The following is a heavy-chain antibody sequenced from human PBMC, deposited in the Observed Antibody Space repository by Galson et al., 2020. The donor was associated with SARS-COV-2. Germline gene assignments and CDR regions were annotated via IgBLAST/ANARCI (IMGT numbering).Heavy chain of an antibody. CDR3: ARTDTIEYYYGSGTEPLLDY. V-gene: IGHV1-18*01. Sequence: GESLKISCKASGYTFTSYGISWVRQAPGQRLEWMGWITGYNDDTKYAQNLQGRVTMTTDTSTATAYMELRSLRSDDTAVFYCARTDTIEYYYGSGTEPLLDYWGQGTLVTVSS. CDR1: GYTFTSYG. D-gene: IGHD3-10*01. CDR2: ITGYNDDT. J-gene: IGHJ4*02.